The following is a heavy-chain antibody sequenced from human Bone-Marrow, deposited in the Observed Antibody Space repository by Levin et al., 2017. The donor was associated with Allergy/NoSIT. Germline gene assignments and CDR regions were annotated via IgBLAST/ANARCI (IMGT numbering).Heavy chain of an antibody. D-gene: IGHD3-10*01. CDR1: GFIVSNNY. CDR3: ARTMIPGVIGMN. V-gene: IGHV3-53*01. Sequence: GGSLRLSCVGSGFIVSNNYMTWVRQAPGKGLEWVSVIYSEGTTYYADSVKGRFTVSRDNSKNAVYLQMNSLRAEDTAVYYCARTMIPGVIGMNWGQGTLVTVSS. CDR2: IYSEGTT. J-gene: IGHJ1*01.